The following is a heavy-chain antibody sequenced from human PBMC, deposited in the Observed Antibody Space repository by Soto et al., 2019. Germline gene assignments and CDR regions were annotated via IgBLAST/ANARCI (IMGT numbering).Heavy chain of an antibody. D-gene: IGHD3-10*01. Sequence: SETLSLTCSVSGGSIGSFTYYWGWIRQPPGKGLEWIGTVYYNENTYYNPSLKSRVTITVDTAKNQFSLNLRSVTAADTAMYFCARRERYYGSPGWFDPWGPGTLVTVSS. V-gene: IGHV4-39*01. CDR2: VYYNENT. CDR1: GGSIGSFTYY. CDR3: ARRERYYGSPGWFDP. J-gene: IGHJ5*02.